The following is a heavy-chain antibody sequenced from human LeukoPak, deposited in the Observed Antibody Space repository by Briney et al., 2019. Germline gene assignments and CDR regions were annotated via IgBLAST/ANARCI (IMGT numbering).Heavy chain of an antibody. CDR2: IYYTGST. CDR3: ARVYQSAEYYFDY. J-gene: IGHJ4*02. D-gene: IGHD2-2*01. CDR1: GGSIDSYY. Sequence: SETLSLTCTVSGGSIDSYYWSWIRQPPGKGLEWIGYIYYTGSTEYHPSLKSRFTISLDTSKNNSSLKLTSVTAADTAVYSCARVYQSAEYYFDYWGPGNLVSVSS. V-gene: IGHV4-59*01.